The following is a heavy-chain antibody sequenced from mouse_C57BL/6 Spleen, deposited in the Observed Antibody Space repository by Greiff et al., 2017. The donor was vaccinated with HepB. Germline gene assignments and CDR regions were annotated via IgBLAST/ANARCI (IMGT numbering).Heavy chain of an antibody. CDR1: GYTFTSYW. V-gene: IGHV1-53*01. CDR3: ARSGSGYLYYFDY. D-gene: IGHD3-2*02. J-gene: IGHJ2*01. Sequence: QVQLQQPGTELVKPGASVKLSCNASGYTFTSYWMHWVKQRPGQGLEWIGNINPSNGGTNYNEKFKSKATLTVDKSSSTAYMQLSSLTSEDSAVYYCARSGSGYLYYFDYWGQGTTLTVSS. CDR2: INPSNGGT.